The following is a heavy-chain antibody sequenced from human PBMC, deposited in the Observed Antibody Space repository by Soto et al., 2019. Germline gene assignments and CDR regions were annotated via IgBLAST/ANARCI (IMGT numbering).Heavy chain of an antibody. Sequence: GGSLRLSCAAPGFTFSSYGMHWVRQAPGKGLEWVAVIWYDGSNKYYADSVKGRFTISRDNSKNTLYLQMNSLRAEDTAVYYCARSPVVVVAAIDYWGQGTLVTVSS. CDR3: ARSPVVVVAAIDY. CDR2: IWYDGSNK. V-gene: IGHV3-33*01. J-gene: IGHJ4*02. D-gene: IGHD2-15*01. CDR1: GFTFSSYG.